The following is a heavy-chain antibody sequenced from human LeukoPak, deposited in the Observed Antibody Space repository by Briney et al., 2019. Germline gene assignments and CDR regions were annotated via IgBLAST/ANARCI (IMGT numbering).Heavy chain of an antibody. D-gene: IGHD1-26*01. CDR2: IYTSGST. CDR1: GGSISSYY. Sequence: SETLSLTCTVSGGSISSYYWSWIRQPPGKGLEWIGRIYTSGSTNYNPSLKSRVTISVDTSKNQFSLKLSSVTAADTAVYYCARERGESDGELLWWGDYYYYYMDVWGKGTTVTVSS. V-gene: IGHV4-4*08. J-gene: IGHJ6*03. CDR3: ARERGESDGELLWWGDYYYYYMDV.